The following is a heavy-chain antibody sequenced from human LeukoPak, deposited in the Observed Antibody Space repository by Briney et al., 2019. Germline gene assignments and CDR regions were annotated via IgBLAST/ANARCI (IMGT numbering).Heavy chain of an antibody. D-gene: IGHD2-2*01. V-gene: IGHV3-9*03. Sequence: PGGSLRLSCAASGFTFDDYAMHWVRQAPGKGLEWVSGISWNSGSIGYADSVKGRFTISRDNAKNSLYLQMNSLRAEDMALYYCAKGLGYCSSTSCHDAFDIWGQGTMVTVSS. CDR3: AKGLGYCSSTSCHDAFDI. CDR2: ISWNSGSI. J-gene: IGHJ3*02. CDR1: GFTFDDYA.